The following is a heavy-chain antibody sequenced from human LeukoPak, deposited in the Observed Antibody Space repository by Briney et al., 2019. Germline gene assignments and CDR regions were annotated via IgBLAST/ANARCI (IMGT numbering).Heavy chain of an antibody. CDR2: ISYDGSTK. J-gene: IGHJ4*02. D-gene: IGHD2-2*02. V-gene: IGHV3-30*18. Sequence: PGGSLRLSCAASGFTFSSYGMHWVRQAPGKGLEWVAVISYDGSTKYYADSVKGRVTISRDNSKSTLYLQMYSLRAEDTAVFYCAKSGGCSSSSCYSPYYFDYWGRGTLVTVSS. CDR1: GFTFSSYG. CDR3: AKSGGCSSSSCYSPYYFDY.